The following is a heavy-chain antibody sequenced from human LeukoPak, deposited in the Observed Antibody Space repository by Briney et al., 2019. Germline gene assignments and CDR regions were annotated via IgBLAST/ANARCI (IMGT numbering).Heavy chain of an antibody. CDR3: ARTAAALAIPDY. Sequence: SETLSLTCTVSGGSISSYYWSWIRQPPGKGLEWIGYIYYSGSTNYNPSPKSRVTISVDTSKNQFSLKLSSVTAADTAVYYCARTAAALAIPDYWGQGTLVTVSS. CDR1: GGSISSYY. CDR2: IYYSGST. V-gene: IGHV4-59*01. D-gene: IGHD6-13*01. J-gene: IGHJ4*02.